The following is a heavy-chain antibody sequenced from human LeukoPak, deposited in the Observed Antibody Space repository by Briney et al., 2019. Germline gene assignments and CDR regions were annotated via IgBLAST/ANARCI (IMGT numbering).Heavy chain of an antibody. CDR3: AREEVDTAAIDY. J-gene: IGHJ4*02. CDR2: ISYDGSNK. Sequence: GGSLRLSCAASGFTFSNAWMSWVRQAPGKGLEWVAVISYDGSNKYYADSVKGRFTISRDNSKNTLYLQMNSLRAEDTAVYYCAREEVDTAAIDYWGRGTLVTVSS. V-gene: IGHV3-30*03. CDR1: GFTFSNAW. D-gene: IGHD5-18*01.